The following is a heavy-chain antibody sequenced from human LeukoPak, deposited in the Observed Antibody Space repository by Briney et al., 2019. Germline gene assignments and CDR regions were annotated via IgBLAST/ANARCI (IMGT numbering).Heavy chain of an antibody. D-gene: IGHD3-3*01. CDR3: ASNYDFWSGYYSDYYYYYYMDV. Sequence: GGSLRLSCAASGFTFSSYGMHWVRQAPGKGLEWVAVISYDGSNKYYADSVKGRFTISRDNAKNSLYLQMNSLRAEDTAVYYCASNYDFWSGYYSDYYYYYYMDVWGKGTTVTVSS. CDR2: ISYDGSNK. V-gene: IGHV3-30*03. CDR1: GFTFSSYG. J-gene: IGHJ6*03.